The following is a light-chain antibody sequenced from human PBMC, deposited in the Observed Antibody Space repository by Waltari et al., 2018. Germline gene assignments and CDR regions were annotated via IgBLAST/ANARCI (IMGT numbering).Light chain of an antibody. CDR3: QKYNSAPRT. Sequence: DIQMTQSPSSLSASVGDRVTITCRASQGISNYLAWYQQKPGKVPKLLIDAASTLQSGVQSRFSGNGSGTEFTLTISSLQPEDVATYYCQKYNSAPRTFGQGTKVEIK. CDR1: QGISNY. V-gene: IGKV1-27*01. CDR2: AAS. J-gene: IGKJ1*01.